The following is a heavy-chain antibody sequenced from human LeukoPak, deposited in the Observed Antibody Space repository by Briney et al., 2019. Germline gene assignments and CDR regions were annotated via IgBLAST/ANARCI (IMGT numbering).Heavy chain of an antibody. Sequence: PGGSLRLSCAASGFTFSSYAVSWVRQAPGKGLEWVSAISGSGGSTYYADSVKGRFTISRDNSKNTLYLQMNSLRAEDTAVYYCAKVGGIAARRRYYYYMDVWGKGTTATVSS. CDR2: ISGSGGST. V-gene: IGHV3-23*01. J-gene: IGHJ6*03. CDR1: GFTFSSYA. D-gene: IGHD6-6*01. CDR3: AKVGGIAARRRYYYYMDV.